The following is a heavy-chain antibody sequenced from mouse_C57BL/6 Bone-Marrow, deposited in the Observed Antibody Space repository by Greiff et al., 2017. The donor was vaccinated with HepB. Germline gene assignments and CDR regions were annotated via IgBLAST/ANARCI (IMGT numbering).Heavy chain of an antibody. Sequence: QVQLKESGAELVKPGASVKLSCKASGYTFTEYTIHWVKQRSGQGLEWIGWFYPGSGSIKYNEKFKDKATLTADKSSSTVYMELSRLTSEDSAVYFCARHEEGAAQATPWFAYWGQGTLVTVSA. CDR1: GYTFTEYT. CDR2: FYPGSGSI. D-gene: IGHD3-2*02. CDR3: ARHEEGAAQATPWFAY. V-gene: IGHV1-62-2*01. J-gene: IGHJ3*01.